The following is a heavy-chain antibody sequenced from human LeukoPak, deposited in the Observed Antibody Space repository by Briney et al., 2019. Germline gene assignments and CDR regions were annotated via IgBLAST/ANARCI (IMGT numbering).Heavy chain of an antibody. V-gene: IGHV4-59*01. D-gene: IGHD5-12*01. Sequence: SETLSLTCTVSGGSISTYYWSWIRQPPGKGLEWIGYIYYIGSTNYNPSLRSRVTISVDTSKNQFSLKLSSVTAADTAVYYCARDYGYVVATKSGLDYWGQGTLVTVSS. J-gene: IGHJ4*02. CDR3: ARDYGYVVATKSGLDY. CDR2: IYYIGST. CDR1: GGSISTYY.